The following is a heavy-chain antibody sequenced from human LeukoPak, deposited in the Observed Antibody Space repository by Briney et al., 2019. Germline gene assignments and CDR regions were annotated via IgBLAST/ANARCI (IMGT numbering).Heavy chain of an antibody. CDR3: ASTINMVRGVTVAFDY. D-gene: IGHD3-10*01. CDR1: GGTFSSYA. V-gene: IGHV1-69*06. CDR2: IIPIFGTA. Sequence: ASVKVSCKASGGTFSSYAISWVRQAPGQGLEWMGGIIPIFGTANYAQKFQGRVTITADKSTSTAYMELSSLRSEDTAVYYCASTINMVRGVTVAFDYWGQGTLVTVSS. J-gene: IGHJ4*02.